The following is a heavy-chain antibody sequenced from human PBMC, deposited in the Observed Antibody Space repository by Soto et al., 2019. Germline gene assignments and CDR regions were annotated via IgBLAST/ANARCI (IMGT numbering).Heavy chain of an antibody. D-gene: IGHD3-3*01. CDR3: ARGGGVGVAGSAAFDM. J-gene: IGHJ3*02. CDR1: GYPVTAYY. Sequence: QLHLVQSGAVVKKPGASVTVSCSASGYPVTAYYMHWVRQAPGRGLEWMGGINPATGAAKYPQTFEGRVTMTRDTSTSTVFMELSGLTSEDTAVFYCARGGGVGVAGSAAFDMWGQGTVVTVSS. CDR2: INPATGAA. V-gene: IGHV1-2*02.